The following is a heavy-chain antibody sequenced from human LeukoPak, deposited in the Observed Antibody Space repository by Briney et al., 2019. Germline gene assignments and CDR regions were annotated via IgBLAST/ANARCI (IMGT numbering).Heavy chain of an antibody. CDR3: ARVKNHRGIAVAGSDY. CDR1: GFTFSSYT. CDR2: ISSRSSSI. Sequence: GGSLRLSCAASGFTFSSYTMNWVRQAPGKGLDWVSSISSRSSSISYADSVKGRFTISRDNAKNSLYLQMNSLRAEHTAVYYCARVKNHRGIAVAGSDYWGQGTLVTVSS. J-gene: IGHJ4*02. D-gene: IGHD6-13*01. V-gene: IGHV3-21*01.